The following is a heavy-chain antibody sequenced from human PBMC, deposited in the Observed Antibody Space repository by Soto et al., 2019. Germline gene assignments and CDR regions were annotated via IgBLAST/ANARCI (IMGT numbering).Heavy chain of an antibody. V-gene: IGHV5-10-1*01. J-gene: IGHJ5*02. D-gene: IGHD2-2*01. Sequence: GESLKISCKGSGYIFTNYWISWVRQLPGKGLEWMGKIDPSDSYTVYSPPFQGHVTISTDTSISTAYLQWSSLKASDTAMYYCARLDCSSVGCPVKWFDPWGQGTLVTVSS. CDR1: GYIFTNYW. CDR2: IDPSDSYT. CDR3: ARLDCSSVGCPVKWFDP.